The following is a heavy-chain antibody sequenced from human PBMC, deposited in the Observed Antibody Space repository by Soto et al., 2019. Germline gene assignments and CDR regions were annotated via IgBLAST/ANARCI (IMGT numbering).Heavy chain of an antibody. V-gene: IGHV3-21*01. D-gene: IGHD3-3*01. Sequence: NPGGSLRLSCAASGFTFSSYSMNWVRQAPGKGLEWVSSISSSSSYIYYADSVKGRFTISRDNAKNSLYLQMNSLRAEDTAVYYCARVLTHDFWSGSNWFDPWGQGTLVTVSS. CDR1: GFTFSSYS. J-gene: IGHJ5*02. CDR2: ISSSSSYI. CDR3: ARVLTHDFWSGSNWFDP.